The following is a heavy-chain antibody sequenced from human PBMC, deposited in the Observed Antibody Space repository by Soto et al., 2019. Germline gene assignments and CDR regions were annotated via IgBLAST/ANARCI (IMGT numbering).Heavy chain of an antibody. V-gene: IGHV4-31*03. Sequence: QVQLHESGPVLVKPSQTLSLTCTVSGGSNSSGGYYWSWIRQHPGTGLEWIGYIYYSGSTYYNPSLKSRVTISVDTSKNQFSLKLSSVTAADTAVYYCGFGRFLSPVFDIWGQGTMVTVSS. CDR1: GGSNSSGGYY. CDR2: IYYSGST. D-gene: IGHD3-10*01. CDR3: GFGRFLSPVFDI. J-gene: IGHJ3*02.